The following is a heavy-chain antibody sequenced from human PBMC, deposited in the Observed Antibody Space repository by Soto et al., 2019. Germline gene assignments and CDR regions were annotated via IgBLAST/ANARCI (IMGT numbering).Heavy chain of an antibody. CDR1: RYIFTDYY. V-gene: IGHV1-2*04. J-gene: IGHJ6*02. CDR3: ARDGNMDV. CDR2: INPNSGDT. Sequence: ASVKVSCKASRYIFTDYYMHWVRQAPGQGLEWMGWINPNSGDTNYAQKFQGWVTMTRDTSISTAYMELSRLKSDDTAVYYCARDGNMDVWAQGTTVTVSS.